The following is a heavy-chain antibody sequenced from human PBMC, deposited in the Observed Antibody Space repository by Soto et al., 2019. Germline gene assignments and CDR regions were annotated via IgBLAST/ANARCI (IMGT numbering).Heavy chain of an antibody. V-gene: IGHV3-7*01. Sequence: EVQLVESGGGLVQPGGSLRLSCAASGFTFSSYWMSWVRQAPGKGLEWVANIKQDGSEKYYVDSVKGRFTISRDNAKNSLYLQMNSLRAEDTAVCYCARAHIVVVIANWGQGTLVTVSS. J-gene: IGHJ4*02. CDR2: IKQDGSEK. CDR3: ARAHIVVVIAN. D-gene: IGHD2-21*01. CDR1: GFTFSSYW.